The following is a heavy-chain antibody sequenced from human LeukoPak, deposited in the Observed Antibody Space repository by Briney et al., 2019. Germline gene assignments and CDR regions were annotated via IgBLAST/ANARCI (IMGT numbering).Heavy chain of an antibody. D-gene: IGHD3-3*01. CDR2: ISSSGSTI. J-gene: IGHJ4*02. CDR3: AIVMFPEYDFWSGYLVDY. CDR1: GFTFSSYE. Sequence: GGSLRLSCAASGFTFSSYEMNWVRQAPGKGLEWVSYISSSGSTIYYADSVKGRFTISRDNAKNSLYLQMNSLRAEDTAVYYCAIVMFPEYDFWSGYLVDYWGQGTLVTVSS. V-gene: IGHV3-48*03.